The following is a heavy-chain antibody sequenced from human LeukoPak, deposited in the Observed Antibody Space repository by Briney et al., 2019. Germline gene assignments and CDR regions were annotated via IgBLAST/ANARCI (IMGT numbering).Heavy chain of an antibody. CDR1: TYSLPTYG. D-gene: IGHD2-2*01. V-gene: IGHV1-18*01. J-gene: IGHJ6*03. Sequence: ASVKVSCKTSTYSLPTYGITWVRQAPGQGLEWMGWISPYNGNTQYAQNFQGRLSLTTDTSTNTAYLELRGLRSNDTAVYFCARPAKGAYFYYYMDVWGQGSTVTVSS. CDR2: ISPYNGNT. CDR3: ARPAKGAYFYYYMDV.